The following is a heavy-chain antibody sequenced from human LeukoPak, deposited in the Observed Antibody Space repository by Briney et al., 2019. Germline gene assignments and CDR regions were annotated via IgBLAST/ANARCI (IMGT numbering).Heavy chain of an antibody. D-gene: IGHD3-3*02. J-gene: IGHJ5*02. CDR1: GFTVSSNY. V-gene: IGHV3-53*04. Sequence: GGSLRLSCAASGFTVSSNYMSWVRQAPGKGLEWVSVIYSGGSTYYADSVKGRFTISRHNSKNTLYLQMNSLRAEDTAVYYCAKDAHFWSYNNWFDPWGQGTLVTVSS. CDR2: IYSGGST. CDR3: AKDAHFWSYNNWFDP.